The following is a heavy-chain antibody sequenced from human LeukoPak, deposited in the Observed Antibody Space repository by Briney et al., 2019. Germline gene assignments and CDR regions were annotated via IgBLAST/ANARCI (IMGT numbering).Heavy chain of an antibody. Sequence: PGGSLRLPCAASGFIFSAYSMHWVRQAPGKGLESVSAISDDGVRTYYANSVRGRFIISRDNSKNTLYLQMDSLRTDDLAVYYCAREGVPGTTDYWGQGTLVTVSS. CDR2: ISDDGVRT. D-gene: IGHD6-19*01. J-gene: IGHJ4*02. CDR1: GFIFSAYS. V-gene: IGHV3-64*01. CDR3: AREGVPGTTDY.